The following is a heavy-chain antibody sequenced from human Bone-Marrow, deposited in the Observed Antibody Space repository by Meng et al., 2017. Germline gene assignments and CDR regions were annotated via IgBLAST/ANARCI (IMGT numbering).Heavy chain of an antibody. Sequence: GSLRLSCTVSGGSISSSSYYWGWIRQSPGKGLEWIASIYFSGRTYYNPSLTSRVTISVDTSKNQFSLKLSSVTAADTALYYCARLLLWFGGVDYWGQGTLVTVSS. J-gene: IGHJ4*02. CDR3: ARLLLWFGGVDY. CDR2: IYFSGRT. D-gene: IGHD3-10*01. V-gene: IGHV4-39*07. CDR1: GGSISSSSYY.